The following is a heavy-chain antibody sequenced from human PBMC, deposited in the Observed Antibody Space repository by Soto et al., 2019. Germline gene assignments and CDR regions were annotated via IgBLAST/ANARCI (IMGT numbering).Heavy chain of an antibody. V-gene: IGHV4-39*01. D-gene: IGHD2-8*01. CDR2: VYANGHT. CDR1: GDSISNKNYH. J-gene: IGHJ6*01. Sequence: SETLSLGCTVSGDSISNKNYHWGWTRQPPGKGLEWIGTVYANGHTYYNPSLKSRLAMAVDTSKNQFSLSLISVTAADTALYFCASLTNGRPGYY. CDR3: ASLTNGRPGYY.